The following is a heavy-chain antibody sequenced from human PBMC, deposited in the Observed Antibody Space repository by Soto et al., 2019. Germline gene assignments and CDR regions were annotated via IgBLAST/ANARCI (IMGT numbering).Heavy chain of an antibody. CDR1: GGTFSGYA. D-gene: IGHD1-20*01. Sequence: QAQLMQSGAEVKKPGSSVKVSCKASGGTFSGYAINWVRQAPGQGLEWMGGIIPLLGITDYGQKFQGRITIAADESTGTASMGLRGLRSEDTAVYYCARDPRSITGTTSSEDFQHWGQGTLVSVSS. V-gene: IGHV1-69*01. CDR3: ARDPRSITGTTSSEDFQH. CDR2: IIPLLGIT. J-gene: IGHJ1*01.